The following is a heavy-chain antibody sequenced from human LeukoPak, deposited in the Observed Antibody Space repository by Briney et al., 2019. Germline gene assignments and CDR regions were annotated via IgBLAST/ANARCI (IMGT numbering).Heavy chain of an antibody. D-gene: IGHD6-13*01. CDR1: GFTFSSYW. J-gene: IGHJ3*02. CDR3: AREGSENAAAGSDAFDI. CDR2: IKQDGSEK. V-gene: IGHV3-7*01. Sequence: PGGSLRLSCAASGFTFSSYWMSWVRQAPGKGLEWVANIKQDGSEKYYVDSVKGRFTISRDNAKNSLYLQMNSLRAEDTAVYYCAREGSENAAAGSDAFDIWGQGTMVTVSS.